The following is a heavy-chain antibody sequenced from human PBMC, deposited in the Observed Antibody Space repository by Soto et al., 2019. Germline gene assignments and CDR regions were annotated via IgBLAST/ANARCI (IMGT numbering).Heavy chain of an antibody. D-gene: IGHD6-6*01. V-gene: IGHV4-34*01. CDR2: INHSGST. J-gene: IGHJ5*02. CDR1: GGSFSGYY. Sequence: PSETLSLTCAVYGGSFSGYYWSWIRQPPGKGLEWIGEINHSGSTNYNPSLKSRVTISVDTSKNQFSLKLSSVTAADTAVYYCARFYSSSRTQIFNWFDPWGQGTLVTVSS. CDR3: ARFYSSSRTQIFNWFDP.